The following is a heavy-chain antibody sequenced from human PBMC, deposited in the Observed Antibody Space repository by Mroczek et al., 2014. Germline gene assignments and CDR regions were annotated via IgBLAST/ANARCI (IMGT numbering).Heavy chain of an antibody. V-gene: IGHV3-9*01. CDR2: ISWTSGNL. J-gene: IGHJ3*02. D-gene: IGHD5-24*01. CDR1: GFTFDDYS. Sequence: ESGGGLVQPGRSLRLSCEVSGFTFDDYSVHWVRQAPGKGLEWVSGISWTSGNLGYADSVTGRFTISRDNAKNSLYLQMNSLRSEDTAFYYCAKENRALRWLLDALDIRGQGTVVTVSS. CDR3: AKENRALRWLLDALDI.